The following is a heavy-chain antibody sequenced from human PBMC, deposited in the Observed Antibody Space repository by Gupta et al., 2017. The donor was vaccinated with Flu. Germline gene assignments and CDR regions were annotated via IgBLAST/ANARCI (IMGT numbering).Heavy chain of an antibody. Sequence: EVQLVESGGGLVQPGGSLRLSCAASGFTFSSYEMNWVRQAPGKGLEWVSYISSSGSTIYDADAVKGRFTISRENAKNSLYLQMKSLRAEDTAVYYCARVEWSGDSPFDYWCQGTLVTVSS. J-gene: IGHJ4*02. CDR1: GFTFSSYE. CDR3: ARVEWSGDSPFDY. D-gene: IGHD3-3*01. V-gene: IGHV3-48*03. CDR2: ISSSGSTI.